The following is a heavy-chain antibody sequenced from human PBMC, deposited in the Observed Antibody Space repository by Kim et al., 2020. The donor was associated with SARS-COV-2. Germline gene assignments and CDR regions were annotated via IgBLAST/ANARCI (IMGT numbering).Heavy chain of an antibody. CDR2: ISWNSGSI. V-gene: IGHV3-9*01. CDR3: AKDIGMGWSLYYYYYYGMDV. J-gene: IGHJ6*02. D-gene: IGHD1-26*01. CDR1: GFTFDDYA. Sequence: GGSLRLSCEASGFTFDDYAMHWVRQAPGKGLEWVSGISWNSGSIGYADSVKGRFTISRDNAKNSLYLQMNSLRAEDTALYYCAKDIGMGWSLYYYYYYGMDVWGQGTTVTVSS.